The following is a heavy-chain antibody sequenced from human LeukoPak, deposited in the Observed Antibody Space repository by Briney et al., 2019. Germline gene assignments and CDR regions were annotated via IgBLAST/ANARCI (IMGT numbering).Heavy chain of an antibody. D-gene: IGHD2-15*01. V-gene: IGHV3-23*01. CDR2: TSGSGGST. J-gene: IGHJ4*02. Sequence: GGSLRLSCAASGFTFSSYAMSWVRQGPGKGLEWVSGTSGSGGSTYYADSVKGRFTISRDNSEDTLYLQMNSLRAEDTAVYYCAKGFDVVVVAALVDYWGQGTLVTVSS. CDR3: AKGFDVVVVAALVDY. CDR1: GFTFSSYA.